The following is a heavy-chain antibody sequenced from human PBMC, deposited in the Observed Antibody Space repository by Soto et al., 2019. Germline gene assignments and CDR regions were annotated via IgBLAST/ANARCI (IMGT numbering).Heavy chain of an antibody. CDR1: GFTFSSYW. D-gene: IGHD5-18*01. J-gene: IGHJ4*02. V-gene: IGHV3-74*01. CDR2: INPDGSAT. Sequence: GGSLRLSCAASGFTFSSYWMHWVRQAPGKGLVWVSRINPDGSATNYADSVKGRFTISRDNAKNTLYLQMNSLRAEDTAVFYCGRGGSDSPMAPGYWGQGTLVTVS. CDR3: GRGGSDSPMAPGY.